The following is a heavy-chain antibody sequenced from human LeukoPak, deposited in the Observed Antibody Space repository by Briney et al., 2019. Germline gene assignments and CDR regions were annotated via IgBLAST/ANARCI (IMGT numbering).Heavy chain of an antibody. CDR1: AFIFSGHW. CDR2: IHHDGRI. J-gene: IGHJ4*02. Sequence: PGGSLRLSCEGSAFIFSGHWMNWVRQTPGKGLEWIGEIHHDGRINYNPSLKSQVTLSVDKSKNQFSLRLNSVTAADTAMYYCARSHDHLWGNYPDYWGQGTLVTVSS. V-gene: IGHV4-4*02. CDR3: ARSHDHLWGNYPDY. D-gene: IGHD3-16*02.